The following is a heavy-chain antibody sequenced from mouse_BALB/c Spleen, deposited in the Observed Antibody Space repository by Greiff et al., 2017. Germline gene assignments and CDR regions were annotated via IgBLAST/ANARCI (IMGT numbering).Heavy chain of an antibody. CDR2: IYPGSGST. CDR3: TDLTGVGDY. Sequence: LQQPGSELVRPGASVKLSCKASGYTFTSYWMHWVKQRPGQGLEWIGNIYPGSGSTNYDEKFKSKATLTVDTSSSTAYMQLSSLTSEDSAVYYCTDLTGVGDYWGQGTSVTVSS. D-gene: IGHD4-1*01. CDR1: GYTFTSYW. J-gene: IGHJ4*01. V-gene: IGHV1S22*01.